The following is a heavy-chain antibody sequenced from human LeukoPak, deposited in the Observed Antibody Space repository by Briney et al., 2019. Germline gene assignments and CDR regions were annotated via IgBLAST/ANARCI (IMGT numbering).Heavy chain of an antibody. V-gene: IGHV1-8*03. Sequence: ASVKVSCKASGYTFTSYDINWARQATGQGLEWMGWMNPNSGNIAYAQKFQGRVTITRNTSINTAYMELSSLTSEDTAMYYCARGRATVTTHWLDPWGQGTLVTVSS. D-gene: IGHD4-11*01. CDR2: MNPNSGNI. CDR3: ARGRATVTTHWLDP. CDR1: GYTFTSYD. J-gene: IGHJ5*02.